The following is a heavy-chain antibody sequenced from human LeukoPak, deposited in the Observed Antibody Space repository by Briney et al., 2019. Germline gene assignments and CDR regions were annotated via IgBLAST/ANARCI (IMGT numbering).Heavy chain of an antibody. D-gene: IGHD3-10*01. CDR3: AKDFTSWFTGGFDY. V-gene: IGHV3-23*01. CDR2: ITGSGSTT. J-gene: IGHJ4*02. CDR1: GFSSFA. Sequence: GGSLRLSCAASGFSSFAMNWVRQAPGKGLEWVSSITGSGSTTYYTDSVNGRFIISRDISKNTLYLQMNGLRAEDTAVYYCAKDFTSWFTGGFDYWGQGTLVTVSS.